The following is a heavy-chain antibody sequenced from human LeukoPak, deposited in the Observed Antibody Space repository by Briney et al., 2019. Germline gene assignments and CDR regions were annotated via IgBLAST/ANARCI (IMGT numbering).Heavy chain of an antibody. D-gene: IGHD3-10*01. Sequence: ASVKVSCKASGYTFTSYGISWVRQAPGQGLEWMGWISAYSGNTNYAQKLQGRVTMTTDTSTSTAYMELRSLRSDDTAVYYCARPSQEYYGSGSYSNYYGMDVWGQGTTVTVSS. V-gene: IGHV1-18*01. CDR3: ARPSQEYYGSGSYSNYYGMDV. CDR1: GYTFTSYG. J-gene: IGHJ6*02. CDR2: ISAYSGNT.